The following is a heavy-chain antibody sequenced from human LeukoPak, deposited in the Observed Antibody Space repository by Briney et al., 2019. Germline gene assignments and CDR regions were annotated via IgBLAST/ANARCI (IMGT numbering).Heavy chain of an antibody. Sequence: PSETLSLTCTVSGGSISSYYWSWIRQPPGRGLEWIGYIYYSGSTNYNPSLKSRVTISVDTSKNQFSLKLSSVTAANTAVYYCAVYSGSYQDWGQGTLVTVSS. CDR3: AVYSGSYQD. V-gene: IGHV4-59*01. CDR2: IYYSGST. J-gene: IGHJ4*02. CDR1: GGSISSYY. D-gene: IGHD1-26*01.